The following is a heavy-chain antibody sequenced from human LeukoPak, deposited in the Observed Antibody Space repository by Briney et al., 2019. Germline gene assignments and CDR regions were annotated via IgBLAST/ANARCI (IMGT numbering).Heavy chain of an antibody. CDR2: IFDSGST. CDR1: GDSISPNF. Sequence: SETLSLTCSVSGDSISPNFWTWIRPPPGKGLEWIGYIFDSGSTNYNPSLKSRVTISLDTSKNQFSLKLDSVTAADTAVYFCARGPYGPPDAFDIWGQGTTVTVSS. CDR3: ARGPYGPPDAFDI. D-gene: IGHD3-10*01. J-gene: IGHJ3*02. V-gene: IGHV4-59*01.